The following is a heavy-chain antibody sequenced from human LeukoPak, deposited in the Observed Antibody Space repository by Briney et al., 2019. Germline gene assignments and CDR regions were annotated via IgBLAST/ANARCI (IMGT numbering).Heavy chain of an antibody. CDR3: ARVLHCSGGSCPILYYYYYGMDV. CDR1: GGTFSSYA. CDR2: IIPIFGTA. Sequence: SVKVSCKASGGTFSSYAISRVRQAPGQGLEWMGGIIPIFGTANYAQKFQGRLTITADESASTAYMELSSLRSEDTAVYYCARVLHCSGGSCPILYYYYYGMDVWGQGTTVTVSS. D-gene: IGHD2-15*01. J-gene: IGHJ6*02. V-gene: IGHV1-69*13.